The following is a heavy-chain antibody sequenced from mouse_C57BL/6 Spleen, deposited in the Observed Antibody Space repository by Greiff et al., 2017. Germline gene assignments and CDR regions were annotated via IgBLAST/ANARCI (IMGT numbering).Heavy chain of an antibody. Sequence: VQLQQPGAELVKPGASVKLSCKASGYTFTSYWMHWVKQRPGRGLEWIGRIDPNSGGTKYNEKFKSKATLTVDKPSSAAYMQLSSLTSEASAVYYCARRRGSSYAWFAYWGQGTLVTVSA. CDR1: GYTFTSYW. J-gene: IGHJ3*01. CDR2: IDPNSGGT. V-gene: IGHV1-72*01. D-gene: IGHD1-1*01. CDR3: ARRRGSSYAWFAY.